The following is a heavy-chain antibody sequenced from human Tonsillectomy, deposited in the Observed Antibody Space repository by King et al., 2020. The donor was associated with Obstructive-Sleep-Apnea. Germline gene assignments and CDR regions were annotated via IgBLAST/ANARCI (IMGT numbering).Heavy chain of an antibody. J-gene: IGHJ6*02. CDR2: IYYSGST. CDR1: GGSISSYY. D-gene: IGHD2-15*01. V-gene: IGHV4-59*01. CDR3: ARDGGYCSGGSCYSYYYYGMDV. Sequence: VQLQESGPGLVKPSETLSLTCTVSGGSISSYYWSWIRQPPGKGLELIGYIYYSGSTNYNPSLKRRVTLSVDTSKNQFSLKLSSVTAADTAVYYCARDGGYCSGGSCYSYYYYGMDVWGQGTTVTVSS.